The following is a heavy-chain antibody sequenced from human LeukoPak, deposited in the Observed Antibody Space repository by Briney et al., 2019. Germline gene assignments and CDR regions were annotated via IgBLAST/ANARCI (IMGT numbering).Heavy chain of an antibody. Sequence: GGSLRLSCAASGFTFSSYSMNWVRQAPGKGLEWVSSISSSSYIYYADSVKGRFTISRDNAKNSLYLQMNSLRAEDTAVYYCARAHTHGYKTDPFDYWGQGTLVTVSS. CDR1: GFTFSSYS. CDR2: ISSSSYI. V-gene: IGHV3-21*01. D-gene: IGHD5-24*01. J-gene: IGHJ4*02. CDR3: ARAHTHGYKTDPFDY.